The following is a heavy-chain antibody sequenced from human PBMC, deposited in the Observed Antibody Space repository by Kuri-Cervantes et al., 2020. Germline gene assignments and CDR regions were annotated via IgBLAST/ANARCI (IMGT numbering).Heavy chain of an antibody. V-gene: IGHV1-3*01. Sequence: GESLKISCKASGYTFTSYAMHWVRQAPGQTLEWMGWINVGSDKIKYSQNFQGRVTITRDTSATTSYLELSSLRSEDTAIYYCAYSYSGTLFDAFDIWGQGTMVTVSS. CDR3: AYSYSGTLFDAFDI. J-gene: IGHJ3*02. D-gene: IGHD1-26*01. CDR2: INVGSDKI. CDR1: GYTFTSYA.